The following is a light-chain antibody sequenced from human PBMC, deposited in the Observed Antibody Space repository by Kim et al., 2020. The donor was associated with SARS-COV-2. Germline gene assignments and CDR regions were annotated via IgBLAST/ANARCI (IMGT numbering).Light chain of an antibody. Sequence: SSELTQDPAVSVAWGQTVRITCQGDSLRSYYATWYQQKPGQAPILVIYGKNNRPSGIPDRFSGSSSGNTASLTITGTQAGDEADYYCNSRDSNDNVVFGGGTQLTVL. J-gene: IGLJ2*01. V-gene: IGLV3-19*01. CDR3: NSRDSNDNVV. CDR1: SLRSYY. CDR2: GKN.